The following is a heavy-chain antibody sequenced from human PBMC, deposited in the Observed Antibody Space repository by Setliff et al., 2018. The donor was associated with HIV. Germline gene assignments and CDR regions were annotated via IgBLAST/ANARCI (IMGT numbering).Heavy chain of an antibody. J-gene: IGHJ4*02. V-gene: IGHV4-39*07. D-gene: IGHD3-16*01. CDR3: ASWGAGSNSGFDY. CDR2: IYHSGST. Sequence: PSETLSLTCTVSGGSISSGSYYWSWIRQPPGKGLEWIGSIYHSGSTYYNPSLKSRVTISVDTSKNQFSLKLTSVTAADTAVYYCASWGAGSNSGFDYWGRGTLVTVSS. CDR1: GGSISSGSYY.